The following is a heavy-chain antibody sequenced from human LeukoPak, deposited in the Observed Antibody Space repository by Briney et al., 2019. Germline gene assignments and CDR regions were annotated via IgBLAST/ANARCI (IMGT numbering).Heavy chain of an antibody. CDR1: GYTFTGYY. CDR3: ARGWQINSAGGFVDP. CDR2: INPNSGGT. Sequence: GASVKVSCKASGYTFTGYYMHWVRQAPGQGLEWMGLINPNSGGTYLAQKFQGRVTMTRDTSITTAYMELSRLSSDDTAVYYCARGWQINSAGGFVDPWGQGTLVTVSS. J-gene: IGHJ5*02. V-gene: IGHV1-2*02. D-gene: IGHD1-1*01.